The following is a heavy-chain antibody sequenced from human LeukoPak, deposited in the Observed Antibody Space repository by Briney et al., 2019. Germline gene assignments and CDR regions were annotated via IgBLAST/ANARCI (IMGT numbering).Heavy chain of an antibody. CDR2: INPNSGGT. V-gene: IGHV1-2*02. CDR1: GYTFTGYY. Sequence: GASVKVSCKASGYTFTGYYMHWVRQAPGQGLEWMGWINPNSGGTNYAQKFQGRVTVTRDTSISTAYMELSRLRSDDTAVYCCASSFPIVVVVAAPDYWGQGTLVTVSS. D-gene: IGHD2-15*01. J-gene: IGHJ4*02. CDR3: ASSFPIVVVVAAPDY.